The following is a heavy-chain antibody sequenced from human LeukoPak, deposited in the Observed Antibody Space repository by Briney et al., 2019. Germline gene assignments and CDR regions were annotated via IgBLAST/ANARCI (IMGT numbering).Heavy chain of an antibody. CDR1: GYTFTSYG. J-gene: IGHJ6*03. Sequence: GASVKVSCKASGYTFTSYGISWVRQAPGQGLEWMGWISAYNGNTNYAQKLQGRVTMTTDTSTSTAYMELRSLRSDDTAVYYCAGHSSSSKGYYYYYYMDVWGKGTSVTVSS. D-gene: IGHD6-13*01. CDR3: AGHSSSSKGYYYYYYMDV. V-gene: IGHV1-18*01. CDR2: ISAYNGNT.